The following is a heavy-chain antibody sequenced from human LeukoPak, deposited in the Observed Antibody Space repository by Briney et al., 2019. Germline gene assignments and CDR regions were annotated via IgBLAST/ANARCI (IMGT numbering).Heavy chain of an antibody. CDR1: GGSFSGYY. Sequence: SETLSLTCAVYGGSFSGYYWSWIRQPPGKGLEWIGEINHSGSTNYNPSLKSRVTISVDTSKNQFSLKLSSVTAADTAVYYCARGSHDCFWSGYYSDYFDYWGQGTLVTVSS. CDR2: INHSGST. CDR3: ARGSHDCFWSGYYSDYFDY. V-gene: IGHV4-34*01. J-gene: IGHJ4*02. D-gene: IGHD3-3*01.